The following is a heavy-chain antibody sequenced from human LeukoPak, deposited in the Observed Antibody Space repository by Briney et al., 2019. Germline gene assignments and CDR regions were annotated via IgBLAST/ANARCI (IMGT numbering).Heavy chain of an antibody. J-gene: IGHJ4*02. CDR1: GYRFTSYW. V-gene: IGHV5-51*01. D-gene: IGHD2-15*01. Sequence: GESLKISCKGSGYRFTSYWIAWVRQMPGKGLEWMGIIYPGDSDTRYSPSFQGQVTISADKSISTAYLQWSSLKASDTAKYYCARSLVVAATPYDGLGYWGQGTLVTVSS. CDR2: IYPGDSDT. CDR3: ARSLVVAATPYDGLGY.